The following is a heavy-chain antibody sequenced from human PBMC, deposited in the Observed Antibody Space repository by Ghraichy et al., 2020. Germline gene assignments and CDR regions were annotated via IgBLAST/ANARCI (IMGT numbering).Heavy chain of an antibody. Sequence: GESLNISCAASGFTFSSYSMNWVRQAPGKGLEWVSLISRTSSYIKNADSVKGRFTISRDNAKNSLYLQMNSLRAEDTAVYYCARAYYYGSGSLYDAFDIWGQGTMVTVSS. D-gene: IGHD3-10*01. CDR3: ARAYYYGSGSLYDAFDI. J-gene: IGHJ3*02. CDR2: ISRTSSYI. V-gene: IGHV3-21*01. CDR1: GFTFSSYS.